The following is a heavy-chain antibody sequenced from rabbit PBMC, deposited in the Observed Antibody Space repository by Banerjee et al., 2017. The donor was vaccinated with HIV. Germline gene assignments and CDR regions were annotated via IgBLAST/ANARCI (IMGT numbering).Heavy chain of an antibody. CDR3: ARDVTSSGWYFNL. CDR1: GFSFSSGYN. D-gene: IGHD1-1*01. Sequence: QSLEESGGDLVKPGASLTLTCTASGFSFSSGYNMCWVRQAPGKGLEWIACIYGGDGSTDYASWAKGRFTISKTSSTTVTLQMTSLTGADTATYFCARDVTSSGWYFNLWGQGTLVTVS. V-gene: IGHV1S40*01. J-gene: IGHJ4*01. CDR2: IYGGDGST.